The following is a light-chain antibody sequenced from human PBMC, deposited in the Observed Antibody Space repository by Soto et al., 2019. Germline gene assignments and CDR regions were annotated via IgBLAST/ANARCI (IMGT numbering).Light chain of an antibody. CDR1: QSISSW. CDR2: DAS. J-gene: IGKJ2*01. V-gene: IGKV1-5*01. CDR3: QQYNSYSLYT. Sequence: IQMTQSPSTLSASVGDRVTITCRASQSISSWLAWYQQKPGKAPKSLIYDASSLESGVPSRFSGSGSGTEFTLTISCLQPDDFATYYCQQYNSYSLYTFGQGTKLEIK.